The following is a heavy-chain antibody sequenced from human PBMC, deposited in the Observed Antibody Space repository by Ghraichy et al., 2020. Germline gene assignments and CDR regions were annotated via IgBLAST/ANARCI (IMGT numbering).Heavy chain of an antibody. V-gene: IGHV3-73*01. CDR1: GFTFRGAP. J-gene: IGHJ4*02. D-gene: IGHD2-15*01. Sequence: GGSLRLSCTASGFTFRGAPMHWVCQASGKGLEWVARIKGKADNFATAYAASVKGRFSISRDESENTAYLQVNSLKAEDTAVYYCTRQQDGHPFWGQGTLVTVSS. CDR2: IKGKADNFAT. CDR3: TRQQDGHPF.